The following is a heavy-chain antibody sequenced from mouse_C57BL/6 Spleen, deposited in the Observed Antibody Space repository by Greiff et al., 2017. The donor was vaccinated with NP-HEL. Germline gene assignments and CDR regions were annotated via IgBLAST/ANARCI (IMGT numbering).Heavy chain of an antibody. CDR1: GYTFTSYW. V-gene: IGHV1-64*01. CDR2: IHPNSGST. J-gene: IGHJ3*01. Sequence: QVQLQQPGAELVKPGAYVQLSCKASGYTFTSYWMHWVKQRPGQGLEWIGMIHPNSGSTNYNEKFKSKATLTVDKSSSTAYMQLSSLTSEDSAVYYCAREGNGYPFAYWGQGTLVTVSA. D-gene: IGHD2-2*01. CDR3: AREGNGYPFAY.